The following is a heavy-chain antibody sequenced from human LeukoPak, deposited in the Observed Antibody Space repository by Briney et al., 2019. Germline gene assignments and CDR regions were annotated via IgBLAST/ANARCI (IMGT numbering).Heavy chain of an antibody. CDR1: GFTFSSYG. Sequence: PGRSLRLSCAASGFTFSSYGMHWVRQAPGKGLEWVAVISYDGSNKYYADSVKGRFTISRDNSKNTLYLQMNSLRAEDTAVYYCAREEGRYDSSGSFDYWGQGTLVTVSS. CDR2: ISYDGSNK. CDR3: AREEGRYDSSGSFDY. V-gene: IGHV3-30*19. J-gene: IGHJ4*02. D-gene: IGHD3-22*01.